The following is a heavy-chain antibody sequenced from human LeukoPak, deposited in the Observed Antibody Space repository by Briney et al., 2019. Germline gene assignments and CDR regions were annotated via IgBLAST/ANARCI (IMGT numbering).Heavy chain of an antibody. CDR1: GGSISSYY. J-gene: IGHJ4*02. V-gene: IGHV4-59*01. CDR2: IYYSGST. D-gene: IGHD3-22*01. CDR3: ARGEDYDSSFDY. Sequence: SETLSLTCTVSGGSISSYYWSWIRQPPGKGLEWTGYIYYSGSTNYNPSLKSRVTISVDTSKNQFSLKLSSVTAADTAVYYCARGEDYDSSFDYWGQGTLVTVSS.